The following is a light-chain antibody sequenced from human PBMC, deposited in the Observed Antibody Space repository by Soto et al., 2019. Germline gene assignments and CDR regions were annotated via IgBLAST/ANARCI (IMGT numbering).Light chain of an antibody. CDR3: ASYASSGTAV. Sequence: QSALTQPASVSGSPGQSITISCTGTSSDVGGYNYVSWFQQHPGEAPKLMIYDVNNRPSGVSNRFSGSKSGNTASLTISGLQAEDEADYYCASYASSGTAVFGGGTQLTVL. V-gene: IGLV2-14*03. J-gene: IGLJ7*01. CDR1: SSDVGGYNY. CDR2: DVN.